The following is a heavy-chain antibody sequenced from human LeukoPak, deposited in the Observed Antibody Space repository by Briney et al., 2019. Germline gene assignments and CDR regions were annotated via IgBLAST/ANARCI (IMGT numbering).Heavy chain of an antibody. V-gene: IGHV3-23*01. D-gene: IGHD4-23*01. CDR3: AKGNGGNSGEYFYYGMDV. CDR2: ISGSGGNT. J-gene: IGHJ6*02. CDR1: RFTFNNYT. Sequence: PGGALRLSCAASRFTFNNYTMTWVRQDPGKGLEWVSAISGSGGNTYYADSVKGGVTISRDNSKNTLYLQMNSLIADDTSVYYCAKGNGGNSGEYFYYGMDVWGQGTTVTVSS.